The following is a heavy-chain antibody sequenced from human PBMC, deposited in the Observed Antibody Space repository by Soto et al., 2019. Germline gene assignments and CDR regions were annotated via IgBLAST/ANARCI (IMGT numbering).Heavy chain of an antibody. D-gene: IGHD4-17*01. V-gene: IGHV3-21*01. CDR1: GFTFSSYS. CDR3: ARGGSDYGDYLGYFDY. J-gene: IGHJ4*02. Sequence: GGSLRLSCAASGFTFSSYSMNWVRQAPGKGLEWVSSISSSSSYIYYADSVKGRFTISRDNAKDSLYLQMNSLRAEDTAVYYCARGGSDYGDYLGYFDYWGQGTLVTVSS. CDR2: ISSSSSYI.